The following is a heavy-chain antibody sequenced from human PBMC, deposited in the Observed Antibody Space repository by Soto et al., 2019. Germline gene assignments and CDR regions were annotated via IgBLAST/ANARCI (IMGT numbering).Heavy chain of an antibody. CDR3: ARGWGIAVAGRKFDY. Sequence: QVQLQQWGAGLLKPSETLSLTCAVYGGSFSGYYWSWIRQPPGKGLEWIGEINHSGSTNYNPSLTSRVTVXXDXSXXQFSRKLSSVTAAVTAVYYCARGWGIAVAGRKFDYWGQGTLVTVSS. CDR1: GGSFSGYY. V-gene: IGHV4-34*01. D-gene: IGHD6-19*01. J-gene: IGHJ4*02. CDR2: INHSGST.